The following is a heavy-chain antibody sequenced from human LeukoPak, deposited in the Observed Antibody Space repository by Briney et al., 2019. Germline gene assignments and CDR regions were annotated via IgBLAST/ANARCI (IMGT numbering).Heavy chain of an antibody. V-gene: IGHV4-39*01. CDR2: IYYSGSA. Sequence: SETLSLTCTVSGGSISSSSYYWSWIRQPPGKGLEWIGSIYYSGSAYYNPSLKSRVSISVDTSKNQFSLKLSSVTAADTAVYYCVRLSGSYYSDFDYWGQGTPVTVSS. D-gene: IGHD1-26*01. J-gene: IGHJ4*02. CDR3: VRLSGSYYSDFDY. CDR1: GGSISSSSYY.